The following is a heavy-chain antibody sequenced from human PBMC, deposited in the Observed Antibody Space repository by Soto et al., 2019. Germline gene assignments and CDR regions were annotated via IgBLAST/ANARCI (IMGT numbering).Heavy chain of an antibody. D-gene: IGHD3-16*01. V-gene: IGHV3-30-3*01. Sequence: GGSLRLSCAASGFTFSSYAMHWVRQAPGKGLEWVAVISYDGSNKYYADSVKGRFTISRDSSKNTLYLQMNSLRAEDTAVYYCARDPPGLGAFDIWGQGTMVTVSS. CDR2: ISYDGSNK. J-gene: IGHJ3*02. CDR3: ARDPPGLGAFDI. CDR1: GFTFSSYA.